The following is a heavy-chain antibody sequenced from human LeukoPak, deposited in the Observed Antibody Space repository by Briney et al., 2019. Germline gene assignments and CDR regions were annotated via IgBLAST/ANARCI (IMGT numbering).Heavy chain of an antibody. V-gene: IGHV4-38-2*02. Sequence: PSETLSLTCTVSGYSISSGYYWGWIRQPPGKGLEWIGSIYHSGSTYYNPSLKSRVTISVDTSKNQFSLKLSSVTAADTVVYYCARGPLMGYYDSSGLDYWGQGTLVTVSS. CDR3: ARGPLMGYYDSSGLDY. CDR2: IYHSGST. D-gene: IGHD3-22*01. CDR1: GYSISSGYY. J-gene: IGHJ4*02.